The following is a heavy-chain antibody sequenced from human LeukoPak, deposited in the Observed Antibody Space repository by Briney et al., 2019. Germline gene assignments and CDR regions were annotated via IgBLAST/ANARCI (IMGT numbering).Heavy chain of an antibody. D-gene: IGHD1-26*01. V-gene: IGHV1-58*01. J-gene: IGHJ3*02. Sequence: SVKVSCKASGFTFTSSAVQRVRQARGQRLEWIGWIVVGSGNTNYAQKFQERVTITRDMSTSTAYMELSSLRSEDTAVYYCAAPPLLYSGSGHDAFDIWGQGTMVTVSS. CDR3: AAPPLLYSGSGHDAFDI. CDR1: GFTFTSSA. CDR2: IVVGSGNT.